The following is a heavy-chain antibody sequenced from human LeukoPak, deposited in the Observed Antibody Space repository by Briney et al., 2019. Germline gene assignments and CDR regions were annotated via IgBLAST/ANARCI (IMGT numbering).Heavy chain of an antibody. CDR1: GYTFTSYD. V-gene: IGHV1-8*01. CDR3: ARGSLMIGPKIDY. J-gene: IGHJ4*02. D-gene: IGHD3-22*01. CDR2: MNPNSGNT. Sequence: ASVKVSCKASGYTFTSYDINWVRQATGQGLEWMGWMNPNSGNTGYAQKFQGRVTMARNTSISTAYMELSSLRSEDTAVYYCARGSLMIGPKIDYWGQGTLVTVSS.